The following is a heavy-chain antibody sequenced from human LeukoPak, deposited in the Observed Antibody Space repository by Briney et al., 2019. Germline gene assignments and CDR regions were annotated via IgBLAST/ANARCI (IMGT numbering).Heavy chain of an antibody. V-gene: IGHV4-39*01. Sequence: PSETLSLTCTVSGGSISSYYWGWIRQPPGKGLEWIGSIYYSGSTYYNPSLKSRVTISVDTSKNQFSLKLSSVTAADTAVYYCARLVLIGWYVDYWGQGTLVTVSS. CDR1: GGSISSYY. D-gene: IGHD6-19*01. J-gene: IGHJ4*02. CDR2: IYYSGST. CDR3: ARLVLIGWYVDY.